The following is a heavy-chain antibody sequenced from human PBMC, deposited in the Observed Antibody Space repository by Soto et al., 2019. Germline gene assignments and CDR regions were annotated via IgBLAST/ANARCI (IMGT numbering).Heavy chain of an antibody. CDR1: GFTFKDYY. J-gene: IGHJ3*02. CDR3: ARIHYGKGAFDI. V-gene: IGHV3-11*01. D-gene: IGHD4-17*01. Sequence: LRLSCAASGFTFKDYYLTWVRQAPGKGLEGVSYISGSGTTIYYADSVKGRFTISRDNAKNSLFLQMNSLRADDTAVYYCARIHYGKGAFDIWGQGTMVTVSS. CDR2: ISGSGTTI.